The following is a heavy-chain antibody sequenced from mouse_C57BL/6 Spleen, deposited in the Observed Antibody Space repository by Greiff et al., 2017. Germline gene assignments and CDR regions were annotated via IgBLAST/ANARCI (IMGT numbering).Heavy chain of an antibody. CDR1: GYAFSSYW. J-gene: IGHJ2*01. Sequence: LKQSGASVKISCKASGYAFSSYWMNWVKQRPGKGLEWIGQIYPGDGDTNYNGKFKGKATLTADKSSSTAYMQLSSLTSEDSAVYFCARSGTTVVPYFDYWGQGTTLTVSS. V-gene: IGHV1-80*01. CDR2: IYPGDGDT. D-gene: IGHD1-1*01. CDR3: ARSGTTVVPYFDY.